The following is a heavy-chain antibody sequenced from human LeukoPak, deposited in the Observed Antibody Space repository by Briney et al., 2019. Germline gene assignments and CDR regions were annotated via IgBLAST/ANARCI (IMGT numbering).Heavy chain of an antibody. D-gene: IGHD6-19*01. J-gene: IGHJ4*02. CDR3: AKGSVAGTADLDY. V-gene: IGHV3-9*01. CDR1: GFTFEDYA. Sequence: AGGSLRLSCAASGFTFEDYAMHWVRQAPGKGLEWVPGISWNSGSIGYADSVKGRFTISRDDAKNSLYLQMNSLRSEDTALYYCAKGSVAGTADLDYWGQGTLVTVSS. CDR2: ISWNSGSI.